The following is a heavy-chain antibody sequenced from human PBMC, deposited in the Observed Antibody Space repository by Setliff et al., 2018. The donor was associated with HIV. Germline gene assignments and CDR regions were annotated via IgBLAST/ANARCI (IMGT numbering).Heavy chain of an antibody. CDR1: GFTFSNNN. CDR3: VGPHCGSRGRCYAFDR. J-gene: IGHJ4*02. CDR2: IQYDGDTK. D-gene: IGHD2-15*01. Sequence: GGSLRLSCAASGFTFSNNNMHWVRQTPGKGLEWVACIQYDGDTKYYADSVKGRFTISRDNSKNTLYLQMNSLRAEDTAVYYCVGPHCGSRGRCYAFDRWGQGTRVTVSS. V-gene: IGHV3-30*02.